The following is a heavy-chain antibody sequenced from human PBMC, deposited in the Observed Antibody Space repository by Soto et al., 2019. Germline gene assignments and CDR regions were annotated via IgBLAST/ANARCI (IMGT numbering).Heavy chain of an antibody. Sequence: PGESLKISCKGSGYSFTSYWISWVRQMPGKGLEWMGRIDPSDSYTNYSPSFQGHVTISADKSISAAYLQWSSLKASDTAMYYCARHAVVVTDISGYWGQGTLVTVSS. D-gene: IGHD2-21*02. J-gene: IGHJ4*02. CDR3: ARHAVVVTDISGY. CDR1: GYSFTSYW. CDR2: IDPSDSYT. V-gene: IGHV5-10-1*01.